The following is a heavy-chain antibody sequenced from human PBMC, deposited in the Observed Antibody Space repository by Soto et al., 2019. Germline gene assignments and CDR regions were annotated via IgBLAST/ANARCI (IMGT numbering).Heavy chain of an antibody. Sequence: EVQLVESGGGLVQPGRSLRLSCAASGFTFDDYAMHWVRQAPGKGLEWVSGISWNSGSIGYADSVKGRFTISRDNAKNSMYLHMNSLRAEDTALYYCAKDTVAAADSPLGNFDYWGQGTLVTVSS. V-gene: IGHV3-9*01. D-gene: IGHD6-13*01. CDR1: GFTFDDYA. CDR2: ISWNSGSI. CDR3: AKDTVAAADSPLGNFDY. J-gene: IGHJ4*02.